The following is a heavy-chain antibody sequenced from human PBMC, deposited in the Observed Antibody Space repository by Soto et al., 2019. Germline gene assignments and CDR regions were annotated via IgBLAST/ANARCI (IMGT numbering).Heavy chain of an antibody. CDR2: ISAYNGNT. Sequence: ASVKVSCKASGYTFTNFGISWVRQAPGQGLEWMGWISAYNGNTNYAQKFQGRVTMTTDTSTSTAYMEVRSLRFDDTALYYCARGGNPISDWGQRTLVPVSS. D-gene: IGHD3-3*01. J-gene: IGHJ4*02. CDR1: GYTFTNFG. CDR3: ARGGNPISD. V-gene: IGHV1-18*01.